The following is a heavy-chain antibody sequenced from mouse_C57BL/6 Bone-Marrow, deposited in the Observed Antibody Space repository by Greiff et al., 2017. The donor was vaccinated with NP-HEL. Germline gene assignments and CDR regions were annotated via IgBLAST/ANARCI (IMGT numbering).Heavy chain of an antibody. Sequence: QVQLQQSGPGLVQPSQSLSMSCTVSGFSLTTYGVHWVRQSPGQGLEWLGVIWSDGSNDYNAAFMSRLSITKDNSKNQVFFRMNRLQADDTAIYYCAKTGDYDGVLYFDVWGTGTTVTVSS. V-gene: IGHV2-5*01. D-gene: IGHD2-4*01. CDR3: AKTGDYDGVLYFDV. J-gene: IGHJ1*03. CDR2: IWSDGSN. CDR1: GFSLTTYG.